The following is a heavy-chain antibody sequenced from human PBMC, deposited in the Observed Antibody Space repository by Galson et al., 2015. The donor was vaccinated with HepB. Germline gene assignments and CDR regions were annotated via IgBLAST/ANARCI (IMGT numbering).Heavy chain of an antibody. Sequence: SLRLSCAASGFTFSSYWMSWVRQAPGKGLEWVANIKQDGSEKYYVDSVKGRFTISRDNAKNSLYLQMNSLRAEDTAVYYCARTPNIAVAGTSWFDPWGQGTLVTVSS. CDR1: GFTFSSYW. J-gene: IGHJ5*02. CDR3: ARTPNIAVAGTSWFDP. V-gene: IGHV3-7*01. CDR2: IKQDGSEK. D-gene: IGHD6-19*01.